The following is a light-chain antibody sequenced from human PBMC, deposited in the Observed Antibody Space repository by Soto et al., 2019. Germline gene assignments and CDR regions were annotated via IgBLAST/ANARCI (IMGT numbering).Light chain of an antibody. Sequence: IMLTQSPCTLSLSPGERATLSCRASQSVSNNYLAWYQQKPGQAPRLLIYGASNRATGIPDRFSGSGSGTDFTLTISRLEPEDFAVYYCQQRSNWPITFGQGTRLAI. CDR2: GAS. V-gene: IGKV3D-20*02. CDR3: QQRSNWPIT. CDR1: QSVSNNY. J-gene: IGKJ5*01.